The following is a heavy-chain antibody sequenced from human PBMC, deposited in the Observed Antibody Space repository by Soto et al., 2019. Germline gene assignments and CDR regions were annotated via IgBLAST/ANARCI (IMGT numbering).Heavy chain of an antibody. V-gene: IGHV1-24*01. CDR3: AVEARRSKQFDT. CDR1: GSTLTELY. CDR2: LDLANGET. D-gene: IGHD6-13*01. J-gene: IGHJ5*01. Sequence: ASVETVCKVSGSTLTELYIQWVRQAPGEGFAWMGGLDLANGETIYAQRSQGRVTMTEESFADTPYVQLSSLRFEDTAVLFCAVEARRSKQFDTWGQGTMVAVCS.